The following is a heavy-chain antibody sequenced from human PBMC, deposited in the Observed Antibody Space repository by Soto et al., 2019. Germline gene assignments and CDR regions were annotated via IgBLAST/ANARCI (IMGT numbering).Heavy chain of an antibody. J-gene: IGHJ4*02. CDR3: ARDVPGSGIPFWDY. CDR2: ISAYNGNT. Sequence: QIQLVQSGAEMKKPGASVKVSCKPSGYTFTHYGVSWLRQAPGQGLEWMGWISAYNGNTDYAHKFQGRVALTTDTSTSTAYMGLRGLSPDDTAVYYCARDVPGSGIPFWDYWGQGTLVTVSS. D-gene: IGHD6-19*01. V-gene: IGHV1-18*04. CDR1: GYTFTHYG.